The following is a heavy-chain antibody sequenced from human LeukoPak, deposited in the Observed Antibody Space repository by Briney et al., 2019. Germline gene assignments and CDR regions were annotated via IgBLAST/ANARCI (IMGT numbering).Heavy chain of an antibody. J-gene: IGHJ4*02. D-gene: IGHD3-22*01. CDR1: GYTFTGYY. CDR2: INPNSGGT. V-gene: IGHV1-2*06. Sequence: ASVKVSCKASGYTFTGYYMHWVRQAPGQGLEWMGRINPNSGGTNYAQKFQGRVTMTRDTSISTAYMELSRLRSDDTAVYYCARDYYDSSGYYGYWGQGTLVTVS. CDR3: ARDYYDSSGYYGY.